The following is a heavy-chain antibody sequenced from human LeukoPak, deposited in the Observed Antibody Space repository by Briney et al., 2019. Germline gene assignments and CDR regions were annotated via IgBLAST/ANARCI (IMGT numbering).Heavy chain of an antibody. V-gene: IGHV2-5*02. CDR3: AHSPELLIAAFFDY. D-gene: IGHD6-13*01. CDR2: IYWDDDK. CDR1: GFSLSTSGVG. J-gene: IGHJ4*02. Sequence: SGPTLVKPTQTLTLTCTFSGFSLSTSGVGVGWIRQPPGKALEWLALIYWDDDKRYSPSLKSRLTITKDTSKNQVVLTMTNMDPVDTVTYYCAHSPELLIAAFFDYWGQGTLVTVSS.